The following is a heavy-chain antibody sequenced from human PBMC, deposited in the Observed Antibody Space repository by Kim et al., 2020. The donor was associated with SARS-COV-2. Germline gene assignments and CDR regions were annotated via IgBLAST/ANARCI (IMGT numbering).Heavy chain of an antibody. Sequence: GGSLRLSCEASGFTFNTYAMSWVRQAPGKGLEWVSAISGSGDSTFYADSVKGRFTISRDNSKNTLYLQMNSLRAEDTAVYYCAGGYSSGWYTSWDLQHWGQGTLVTVSS. CDR3: AGGYSSGWYTSWDLQH. V-gene: IGHV3-23*01. CDR1: GFTFNTYA. J-gene: IGHJ1*01. D-gene: IGHD6-19*01. CDR2: ISGSGDST.